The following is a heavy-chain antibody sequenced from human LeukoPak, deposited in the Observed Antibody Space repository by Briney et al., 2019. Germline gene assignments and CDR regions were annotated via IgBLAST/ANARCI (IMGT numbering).Heavy chain of an antibody. J-gene: IGHJ4*02. CDR3: AXENGSGSRGLDF. D-gene: IGHD3-10*01. Sequence: SETLSLTCTVSAGSISNYFWSWLRQPAGKGLEWIGRIYTSGTTNYSPSLKSRVTMSVDTSTNQFSLKLTSVTAADTAVYYCAXENGSGSRGLDFWGQGTLVTVSS. V-gene: IGHV4-4*07. CDR1: AGSISNYF. CDR2: IYTSGTT.